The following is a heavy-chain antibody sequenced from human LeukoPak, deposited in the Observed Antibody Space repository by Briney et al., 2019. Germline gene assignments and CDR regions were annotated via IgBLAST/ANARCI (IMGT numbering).Heavy chain of an antibody. CDR1: GGSISGSY. Sequence: SKTLSLTCTASGGSISGSYWSWIRQPPGKGLEWIGYIHYSGRTDYEPPLKSRVTISVDTSKNQFSLRLSSVTAADTAMYYCARLVVTGALNWFDPWGQGTLVTVSS. V-gene: IGHV4-59*08. J-gene: IGHJ5*02. CDR3: ARLVVTGALNWFDP. D-gene: IGHD2-21*02. CDR2: IHYSGRT.